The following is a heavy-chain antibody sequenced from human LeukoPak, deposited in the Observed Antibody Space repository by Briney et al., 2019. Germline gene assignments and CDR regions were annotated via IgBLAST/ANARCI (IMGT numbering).Heavy chain of an antibody. D-gene: IGHD7-27*01. CDR1: GFTFSSYS. V-gene: IGHV3-48*01. J-gene: IGHJ4*02. CDR3: ATGDGY. Sequence: GGSLRLSCAASGFTFSSYSMNWVRQSPGKGLEWVSYISSSSRTIYYADSVKGRFTISRDDAKNSLSLQMNSLRAEDTAVYYCATGDGYWGQGTLVTVSS. CDR2: ISSSSRTI.